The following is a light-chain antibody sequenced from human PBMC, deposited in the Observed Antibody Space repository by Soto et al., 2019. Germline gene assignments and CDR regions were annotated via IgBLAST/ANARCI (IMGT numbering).Light chain of an antibody. CDR1: SSDVGAYNY. J-gene: IGLJ1*01. V-gene: IGLV2-14*01. Sequence: QSALTQPASVSGSDGQSITISCTGTSSDVGAYNYVSWYQQRPGKAPRLMIYEVANRPSGVSNRFSGSKSGNTASLTISGLRGDDEADYYCNSYSGSRSLVVFGTGTKVT. CDR3: NSYSGSRSLVV. CDR2: EVA.